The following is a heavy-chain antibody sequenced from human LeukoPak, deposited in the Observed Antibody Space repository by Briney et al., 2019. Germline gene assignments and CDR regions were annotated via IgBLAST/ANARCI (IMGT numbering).Heavy chain of an antibody. CDR2: IYHSGST. CDR3: ARYSSGYYTNYYFDY. Sequence: SETLSLTCAVSGGSISDNHWWSWVRPPPGKGMEWIGEIYHSGSTNYNPSLKSRVTIPVDKSKNQFSLKLSSVTAADTAVYYCARYSSGYYTNYYFDYWGQGTLVTVSS. V-gene: IGHV4-4*02. J-gene: IGHJ4*02. CDR1: GGSISDNHW. D-gene: IGHD3-3*01.